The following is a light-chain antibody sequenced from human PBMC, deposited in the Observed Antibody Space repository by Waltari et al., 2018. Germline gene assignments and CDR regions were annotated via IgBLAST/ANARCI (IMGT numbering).Light chain of an antibody. CDR3: QHYGSSPPVT. CDR2: GAS. Sequence: EIVLTQSPGTLSLSPGERATLSCRASQSVSSRFLAWYQQKPGLGPRLLIHGASSRATGIPDRFSGTGSGTDFTLTISRLETEDFAVYYCQHYGSSPPVTFGGGTKVEIK. V-gene: IGKV3-20*01. CDR1: QSVSSRF. J-gene: IGKJ4*01.